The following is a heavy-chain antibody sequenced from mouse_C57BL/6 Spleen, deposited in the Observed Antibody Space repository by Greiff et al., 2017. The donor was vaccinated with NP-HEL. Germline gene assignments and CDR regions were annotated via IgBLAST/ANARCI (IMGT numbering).Heavy chain of an antibody. CDR2: IDPETGGT. V-gene: IGHV1-15*01. CDR3: TRPYGGYFDY. D-gene: IGHD1-1*02. CDR1: GYTFTDYE. Sequence: QVQLQQSGAELVRPGASVTLSCKASGYTFTDYEMHWVKQTPVHGLEWIGAIDPETGGTAYNQKFKGKAILTADKSSSTAYMELRSLTSEDSAVYYCTRPYGGYFDYWGQGTTLTVSS. J-gene: IGHJ2*01.